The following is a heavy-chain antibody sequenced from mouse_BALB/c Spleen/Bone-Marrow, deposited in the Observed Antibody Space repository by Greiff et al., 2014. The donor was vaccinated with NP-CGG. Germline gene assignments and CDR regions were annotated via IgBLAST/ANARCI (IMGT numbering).Heavy chain of an antibody. CDR2: INPSNGRT. CDR3: ARGFDY. V-gene: IGHV1S81*02. J-gene: IGHJ2*01. CDR1: GYTFTNYW. Sequence: QVQLQQSGAELVKPGASVKLSCKAPGYTFTNYWMHWVKQRPGQGLEWIGEINPSNGRTNYNEKFKSKATLTVDKSSSTAYMQLSSLTSEDSAVYYCARGFDYWGQGTTLTVSS.